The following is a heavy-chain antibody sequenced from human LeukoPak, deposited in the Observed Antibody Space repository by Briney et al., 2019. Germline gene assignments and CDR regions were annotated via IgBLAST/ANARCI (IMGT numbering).Heavy chain of an antibody. CDR2: FDPEDGET. J-gene: IGHJ4*02. Sequence: ASVKVSCKASGYTFTGYYMHWVRQAPGKGLEWMGGFDPEDGETIYAQKFQGRVTMTEDTSTDTAYMELSSLRSEDTAVYYCATVSMVRGVIYDYWGQGTLVTVSS. D-gene: IGHD3-10*01. CDR1: GYTFTGYY. CDR3: ATVSMVRGVIYDY. V-gene: IGHV1-24*01.